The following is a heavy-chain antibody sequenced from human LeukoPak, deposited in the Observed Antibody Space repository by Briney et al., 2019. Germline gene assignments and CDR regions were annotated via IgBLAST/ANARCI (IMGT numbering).Heavy chain of an antibody. Sequence: ASVKVSCKASGYTFTGYYMHWVRQAPGQGLEWMGWINPNSGGTNYAQNFQGRVTMTRDTSLTTAYMELSRLRSDDTAVYYCARDRGNYCSGIAGWGQGTLVTVSS. CDR3: ARDRGNYCSGIAG. CDR2: INPNSGGT. CDR1: GYTFTGYY. J-gene: IGHJ4*02. D-gene: IGHD2-15*01. V-gene: IGHV1-2*02.